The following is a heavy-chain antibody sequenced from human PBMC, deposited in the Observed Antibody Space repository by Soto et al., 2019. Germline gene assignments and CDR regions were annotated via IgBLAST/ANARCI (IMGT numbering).Heavy chain of an antibody. V-gene: IGHV1-69*12. CDR2: IIPIFGTA. CDR1: GGTFSSYA. J-gene: IGHJ5*02. Sequence: QVQLVQSGAEVKKPGSSVKVSCKASGGTFSSYAITWVRQAPGQGLEWMGGIIPIFGTANYAQKFQARVTITVDESTSTAYMELSSLRSEDTVVYYCARDRGPSSGYYPYWFDPWGQGTLVTVSS. D-gene: IGHD3-22*01. CDR3: ARDRGPSSGYYPYWFDP.